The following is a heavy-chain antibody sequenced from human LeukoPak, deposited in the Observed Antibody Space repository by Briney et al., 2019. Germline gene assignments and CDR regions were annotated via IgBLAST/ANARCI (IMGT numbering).Heavy chain of an antibody. V-gene: IGHV1-24*01. Sequence: EASVKVSCKVSGNTLSELSMHWVRQAPGKGLEWMGGVDPEDDKNIYAQKFQGRVTMTEDTSTDTAYMELSNLRSEDTAVYYCATDHQWQLLGCWGQGTLVTVSS. CDR1: GNTLSELS. CDR2: VDPEDDKN. J-gene: IGHJ4*02. D-gene: IGHD1-26*01. CDR3: ATDHQWQLLGC.